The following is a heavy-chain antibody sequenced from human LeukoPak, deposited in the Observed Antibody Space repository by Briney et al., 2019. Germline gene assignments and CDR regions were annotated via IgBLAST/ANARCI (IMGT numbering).Heavy chain of an antibody. CDR3: AMQYYYDSSGYYSAAFDI. Sequence: SETLSLTCAVYGGSFSGYYWSWIPQPPGKGLEWIGEINHSGSTNYNPSLKSRVTISVDTSKNQFSLKLSSVTAADTAVYYCAMQYYYDSSGYYSAAFDIWGQGTMVTVSS. CDR2: INHSGST. J-gene: IGHJ3*02. V-gene: IGHV4-34*01. D-gene: IGHD3-22*01. CDR1: GGSFSGYY.